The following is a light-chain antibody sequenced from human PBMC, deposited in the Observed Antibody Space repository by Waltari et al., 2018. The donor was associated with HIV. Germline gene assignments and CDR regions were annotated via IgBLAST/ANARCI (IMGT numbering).Light chain of an antibody. J-gene: IGLJ3*02. CDR3: LLYMGSGIWV. Sequence: QTVVTQEPSFSVSPGGTVTLTCGLSSGSVSTRYYPSCYQQTPGLGTPTHSYHTKTRSSRVLLSFAASILGNKAALTITGARSDDESDHYCLLYMGSGIWVFGGGTSLTVL. CDR2: HTK. V-gene: IGLV8-61*01. CDR1: SGSVSTRYY.